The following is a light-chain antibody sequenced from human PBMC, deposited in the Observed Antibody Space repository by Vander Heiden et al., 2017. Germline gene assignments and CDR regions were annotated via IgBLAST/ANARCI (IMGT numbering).Light chain of an antibody. CDR3: ATWDSSLTTVL. CDR1: LHNVGEKF. J-gene: IGLJ2*01. V-gene: IGLV1-51*01. Sequence: QSVLTQPPSLSVPPGQKVTIYSSGGLHNVGEKFVSSYQHPPGTAPKLLIYDNNKRPSGIPDRFSGYRSGTSATLGITGLQAGDEADYYCATWDSSLTTVLFGGGTKLTVL. CDR2: DNN.